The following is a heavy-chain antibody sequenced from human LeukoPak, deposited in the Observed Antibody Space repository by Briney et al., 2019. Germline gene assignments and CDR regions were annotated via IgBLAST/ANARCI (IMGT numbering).Heavy chain of an antibody. V-gene: IGHV3-15*01. CDR1: GFTFSNAW. CDR2: IKSKTDGGTT. CDR3: AAVSVDYGDSSFDF. Sequence: GGSLRLSCAASGFTFSNAWMSWVRQPPGKGLEWVGRIKSKTDGGTTDYAEPVKGRFTISRDDSKNTLCLQMNFLKTEDTALYYCAAVSVDYGDSSFDFWGQGALVTVSS. D-gene: IGHD4-17*01. J-gene: IGHJ4*02.